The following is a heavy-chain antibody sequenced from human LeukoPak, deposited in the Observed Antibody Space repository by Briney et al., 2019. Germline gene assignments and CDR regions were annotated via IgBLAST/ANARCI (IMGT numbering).Heavy chain of an antibody. V-gene: IGHV4-4*07. Sequence: SETLSLTCTVSGDSISSYYWSWIRQPAGKGLEWIGRIYTSGSTNYNPSLKSRVTMSVDTSKNQFSLKLSSVTAADTAVYYCARDHAAMALTKTYNWFDPWGQGTLVTVSS. CDR3: ARDHAAMALTKTYNWFDP. CDR1: GDSISSYY. D-gene: IGHD5-18*01. CDR2: IYTSGST. J-gene: IGHJ5*02.